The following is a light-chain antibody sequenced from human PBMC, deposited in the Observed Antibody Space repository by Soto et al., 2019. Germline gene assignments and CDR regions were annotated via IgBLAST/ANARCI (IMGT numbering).Light chain of an antibody. J-gene: IGLJ1*01. CDR1: SSNIGSNT. V-gene: IGLV1-44*01. CDR2: SNN. CDR3: AAWDDSLSGYV. Sequence: QSVLTQPPSASGTPGQGVTISCSGSSSNIGSNTVNWYQQLPGTTPKLLICSNNQRPSGVPDRFSGSKSGTSASLAISGLQSVDEADYYCAAWDDSLSGYVFGTGTKVTVL.